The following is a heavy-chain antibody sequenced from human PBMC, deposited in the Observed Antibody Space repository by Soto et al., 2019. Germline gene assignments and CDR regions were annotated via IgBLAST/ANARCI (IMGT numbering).Heavy chain of an antibody. J-gene: IGHJ3*02. D-gene: IGHD3-22*01. Sequence: QVQLVQSGAEVKKPGASVKVSCKASGYTFTSYAMHWVRQAPGQRLEWMGWINAGNGNTKYSQKCQGRVTITRDTSASTAYMELSSLRSEDTAVYYCARAPMIENAFDIWGQGTMVTVSS. V-gene: IGHV1-3*01. CDR3: ARAPMIENAFDI. CDR2: INAGNGNT. CDR1: GYTFTSYA.